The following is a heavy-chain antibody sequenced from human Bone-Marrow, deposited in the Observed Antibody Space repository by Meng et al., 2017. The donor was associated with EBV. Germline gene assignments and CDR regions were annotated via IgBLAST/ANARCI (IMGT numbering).Heavy chain of an antibody. D-gene: IGHD3-10*01. Sequence: QVQLVQVVAEVKKPGASVKVSCKASGYTFTRYDINWVRQATGQGLEWMGWMDPNSGNTGFAQKFQGRVTMTRNTSISTAYMELSALTSEDTAVYYCARDVYASGTYRADPWGQGTLVTVSS. CDR2: MDPNSGNT. J-gene: IGHJ5*02. CDR1: GYTFTRYD. CDR3: ARDVYASGTYRADP. V-gene: IGHV1-8*01.